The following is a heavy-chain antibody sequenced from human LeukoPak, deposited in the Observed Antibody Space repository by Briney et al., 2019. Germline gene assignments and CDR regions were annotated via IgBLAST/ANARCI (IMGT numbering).Heavy chain of an antibody. CDR1: GYTFTGYY. CDR3: ARVKSGYCSSTSCYDFDY. CDR2: INPNSGGT. V-gene: IGHV1-2*02. Sequence: ASVKVSCKASGYTFTGYYMHWVRQAPGQGLEWMGWINPNSGGTNYAQKFQGRVTMTRDTSISTAYMELSRLRSDDTAVYYCARVKSGYCSSTSCYDFDYWGQGTLVTVSS. J-gene: IGHJ4*02. D-gene: IGHD2-2*01.